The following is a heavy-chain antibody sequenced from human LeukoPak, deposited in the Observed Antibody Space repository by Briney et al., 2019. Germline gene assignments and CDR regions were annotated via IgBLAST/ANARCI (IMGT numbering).Heavy chain of an antibody. CDR1: GYTFDSYG. CDR3: GRDPIGYNYGALIDF. Sequence: ASVTVSCKASGYTFDSYGISWVRQAPGQGLEWMGWISVHKGDTDYAQMLQGRVTMTTDTSTTTAYMELRSLRSDDTAVYYCGRDPIGYNYGALIDFWGQGTLVTVSA. CDR2: ISVHKGDT. D-gene: IGHD5-24*01. V-gene: IGHV1-18*01. J-gene: IGHJ4*02.